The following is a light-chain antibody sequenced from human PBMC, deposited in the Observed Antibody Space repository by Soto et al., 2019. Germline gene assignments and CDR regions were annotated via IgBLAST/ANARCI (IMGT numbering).Light chain of an antibody. J-gene: IGKJ4*01. CDR1: QDITNY. V-gene: IGKV1-39*01. CDR2: PAS. Sequence: DIQMTQSTSFLSASVGDRVTITCGASQDITNYLAWYQQKPGKAPNLLIYPASTLRSGVPSRFRGSGSGTDFTLTISSLQPEDFATYYCQQSYSTPLTFGGGTKVDIK. CDR3: QQSYSTPLT.